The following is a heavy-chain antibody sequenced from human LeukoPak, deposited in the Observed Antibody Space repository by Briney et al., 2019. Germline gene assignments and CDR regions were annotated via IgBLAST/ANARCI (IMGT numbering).Heavy chain of an antibody. D-gene: IGHD3-16*02. CDR3: ARHLMITFGGVIGHYYMDV. Sequence: SETLSLTCAVYGGSSSGYYWSWIRQPPGKGLEWIGEINHSGSTNYNPSLKSRVTISVDTSKNQFSLKLSSVTAADTAVYYCARHLMITFGGVIGHYYMDVWGKGTTVTVS. J-gene: IGHJ6*03. V-gene: IGHV4-34*01. CDR1: GGSSSGYY. CDR2: INHSGST.